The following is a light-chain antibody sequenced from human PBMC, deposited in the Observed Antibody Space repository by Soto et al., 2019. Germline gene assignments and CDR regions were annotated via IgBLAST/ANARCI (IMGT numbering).Light chain of an antibody. CDR1: QTIDNN. J-gene: IGKJ2*01. CDR3: QQYNAWPQT. V-gene: IGKV3-15*01. Sequence: EIILTQSPATLSVSPGQRATLSCRASQTIDNNLAWYQQKPGQSPRLLIYRAYTRAPGIPTRFSGGGAGTEFTLTISSLQSEDFAVYSCQQYNAWPQTFGQGTKLEL. CDR2: RAY.